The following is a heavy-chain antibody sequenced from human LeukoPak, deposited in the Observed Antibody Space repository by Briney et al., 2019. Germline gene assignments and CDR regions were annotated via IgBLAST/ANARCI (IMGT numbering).Heavy chain of an antibody. D-gene: IGHD3-22*01. CDR1: GGSISSGGYY. Sequence: SQTLSLTCTVSGGSISSGGYYWSWIRQHPGKGLEWIGYIYYSGSTYYNPSLQSRVTISVDTSKNQFSLELSSVTAADTAVYYCARDYYDSSGYLDWGQGTLGTVSS. V-gene: IGHV4-31*03. CDR3: ARDYYDSSGYLD. CDR2: IYYSGST. J-gene: IGHJ4*02.